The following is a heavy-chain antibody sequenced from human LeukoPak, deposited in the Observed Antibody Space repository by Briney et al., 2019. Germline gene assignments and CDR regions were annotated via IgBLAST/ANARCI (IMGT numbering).Heavy chain of an antibody. Sequence: PGGSLRLSCAASGFTFSSYSMNWVRQAPGKGLEWVSSISSSSSYIYYADSVKGRFTISRDNAKNSLYLQMNSLRAEDTAVYYCATDYYDSGGYYQNLYYFDYWGQGTLVTVSS. CDR3: ATDYYDSGGYYQNLYYFDY. V-gene: IGHV3-21*01. CDR1: GFTFSSYS. CDR2: ISSSSSYI. J-gene: IGHJ4*02. D-gene: IGHD3-22*01.